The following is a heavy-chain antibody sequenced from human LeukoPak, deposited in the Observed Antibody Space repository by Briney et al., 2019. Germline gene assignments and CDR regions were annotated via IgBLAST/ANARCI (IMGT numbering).Heavy chain of an antibody. CDR3: ARAYYYDSSGYLTFDY. D-gene: IGHD3-22*01. V-gene: IGHV4-59*08. J-gene: IGHJ4*02. CDR2: IYYSGST. Sequence: PSETLSLTCTVSGGSISSYYWSWIRQPPGKGLEWIGYIYYSGSTNYNPSLKSRVTISVDTSKNQFSLKLSSVTAADTAVYYCARAYYYDSSGYLTFDYWGQGTLVTVSS. CDR1: GGSISSYY.